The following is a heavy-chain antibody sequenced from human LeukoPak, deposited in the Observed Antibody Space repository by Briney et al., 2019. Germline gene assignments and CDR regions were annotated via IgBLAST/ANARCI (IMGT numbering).Heavy chain of an antibody. D-gene: IGHD6-13*01. CDR3: ARASTLAAPGAVPNDY. CDR2: INPNSGGT. J-gene: IGHJ4*02. Sequence: ASVKVSCKASGYAFTGYYLHWVQQAPGQGLEWMGWINPNSGGTNYAQNSQGRVTMTRDTSISTAYMELSSLKSDDTAVYYCARASTLAAPGAVPNDYWGQGTLVTVSS. V-gene: IGHV1-2*02. CDR1: GYAFTGYY.